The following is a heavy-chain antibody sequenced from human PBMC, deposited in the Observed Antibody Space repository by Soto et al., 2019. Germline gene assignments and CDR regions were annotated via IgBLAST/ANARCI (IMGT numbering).Heavy chain of an antibody. CDR3: ARSITPRNIAVAGTNYYYGMDV. J-gene: IGHJ6*02. Sequence: QVQLVESGGGVVQPGRSLRLSCAASGFTFSSYGMHWVRQAPGKGLEWVAVIWYDGSNKYYADSVKGRFTISRDNSKNTLYLQMNSLRAEDTAVYYCARSITPRNIAVAGTNYYYGMDVWGQGTTVTVSS. CDR2: IWYDGSNK. CDR1: GFTFSSYG. D-gene: IGHD6-19*01. V-gene: IGHV3-33*01.